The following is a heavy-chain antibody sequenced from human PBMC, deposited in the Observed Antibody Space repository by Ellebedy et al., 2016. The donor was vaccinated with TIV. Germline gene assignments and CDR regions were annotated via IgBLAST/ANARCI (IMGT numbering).Heavy chain of an antibody. D-gene: IGHD5-18*01. CDR3: ATDSRYSYGYRFNF. CDR2: ISAYNGNT. J-gene: IGHJ4*02. CDR1: GYTFTTYG. V-gene: IGHV1-18*01. Sequence: ASVKVSCKASGYTFTTYGISWVRQAPGQGLEWMGWISAYNGNTNYAQKVHGRVTMTTDTSTSTAYMELRSLRSDDTAVYYCATDSRYSYGYRFNFWGQGTVVIVSS.